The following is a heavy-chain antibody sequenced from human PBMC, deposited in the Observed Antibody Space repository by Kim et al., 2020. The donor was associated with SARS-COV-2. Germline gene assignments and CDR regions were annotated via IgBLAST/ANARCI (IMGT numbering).Heavy chain of an antibody. CDR3: ARDVVVTATFDY. J-gene: IGHJ4*02. D-gene: IGHD2-21*02. Sequence: YYNPSLKSRVTISVDTSKNQFSLKLSSVTAADTAVYYCARDVVVTATFDYWGQGTLVTVSS. V-gene: IGHV4-39*07.